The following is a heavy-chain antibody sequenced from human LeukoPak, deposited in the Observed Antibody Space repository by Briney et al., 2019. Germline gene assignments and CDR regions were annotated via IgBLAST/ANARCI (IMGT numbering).Heavy chain of an antibody. CDR3: AKLMPSIAVIGNTDY. CDR2: ISSSSSYI. J-gene: IGHJ4*02. V-gene: IGHV3-21*01. Sequence: PGGSLRLSYAVSGFTFSSYSMNWVRQAPGKGLEWVASISSSSSYIYYADSVKGRFTISRDNAKNSLYLQMNSLRAEDTAVYYCAKLMPSIAVIGNTDYWGQGTLVTVSS. D-gene: IGHD6-19*01. CDR1: GFTFSSYS.